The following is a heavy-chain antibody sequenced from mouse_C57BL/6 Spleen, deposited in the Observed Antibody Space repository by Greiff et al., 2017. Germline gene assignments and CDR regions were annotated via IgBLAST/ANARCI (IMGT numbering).Heavy chain of an antibody. J-gene: IGHJ4*01. CDR1: GYTFTDHT. V-gene: IGHV1-78*01. CDR3: AKDHYYGSSCLFYAMDY. CDR2: IYPRDGST. Sequence: QVQLQQPDAELVKPGASVKISCKVSGYTFTDHTIHWMKQRPEQGLEWIGYIYPRDGSTKYNEKFKGKATLTADKSSSTAYMQLNSLTSEDSAVYFCAKDHYYGSSCLFYAMDYWGQGTSVTVSS. D-gene: IGHD1-1*01.